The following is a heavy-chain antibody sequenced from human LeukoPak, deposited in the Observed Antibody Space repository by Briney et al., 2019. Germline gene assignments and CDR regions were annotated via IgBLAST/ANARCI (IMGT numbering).Heavy chain of an antibody. V-gene: IGHV4-4*07. D-gene: IGHD3-22*01. CDR3: AREGAYYYDSSGYLFSRFPKLFDY. CDR2: IYTSGST. J-gene: IGHJ4*02. CDR1: GGSISSYY. Sequence: PSETLSLTCTVSGGSISSYYWSWIRQPAGKGLEWIGRIYTSGSTNYNPSLKSRVTMSIDTSKSQFSLKLSSVTAADTAVYYCAREGAYYYDSSGYLFSRFPKLFDYWGQGPLVTVSS.